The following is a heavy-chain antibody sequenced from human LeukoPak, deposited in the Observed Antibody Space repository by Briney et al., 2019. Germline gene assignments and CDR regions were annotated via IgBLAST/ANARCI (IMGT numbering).Heavy chain of an antibody. Sequence: PGGSLRLSCAASGFTFSSYEMNWVRQAPGKGLEWVSYISSSGSTIYYADSVKGRFTISRDNAKNSLYLQMNSLRAEDTAVYYCARGPALYYYYDGMDVWGKWTTVTV. J-gene: IGHJ6*04. CDR2: ISSSGSTI. V-gene: IGHV3-48*03. CDR1: GFTFSSYE. CDR3: ARGPALYYYYDGMDV.